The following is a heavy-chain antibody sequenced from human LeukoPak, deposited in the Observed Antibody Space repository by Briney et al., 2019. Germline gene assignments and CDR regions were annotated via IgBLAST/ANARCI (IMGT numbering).Heavy chain of an antibody. CDR1: GGTFSSYA. Sequence: SVKVSCKASGGTFSSYAISWVRQAPGQGLEWMGGIIPIFGTANYAQKFQGRVTITADESTSTAYMGLSSLRSEDTAVYYCARPMYSGSPSPYYYYGMDVWGQGTTVTVSS. V-gene: IGHV1-69*13. D-gene: IGHD1-26*01. J-gene: IGHJ6*02. CDR2: IIPIFGTA. CDR3: ARPMYSGSPSPYYYYGMDV.